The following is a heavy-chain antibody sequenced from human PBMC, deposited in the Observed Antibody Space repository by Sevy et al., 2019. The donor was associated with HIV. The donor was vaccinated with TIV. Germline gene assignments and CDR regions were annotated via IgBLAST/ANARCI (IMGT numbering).Heavy chain of an antibody. J-gene: IGHJ4*02. CDR1: AYSISSDYY. CDR3: ARAIGTQVAGLYYFDY. D-gene: IGHD6-19*01. CDR2: IYHSGYS. Sequence: SETLSLTCAVSAYSISSDYYWGWVRQPPGKGLEWIGSIYHSGYSYHNPSFKSRVTISVNTSKNQFSLKLSSVTAADTAVYYCARAIGTQVAGLYYFDYWGQGTLVTVSS. V-gene: IGHV4-38-2*01.